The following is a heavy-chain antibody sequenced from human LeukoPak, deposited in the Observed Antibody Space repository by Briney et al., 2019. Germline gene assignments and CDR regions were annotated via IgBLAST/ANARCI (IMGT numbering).Heavy chain of an antibody. V-gene: IGHV3-23*01. CDR2: ISGSGGST. CDR3: AKGGIRIAARRTPNWFDP. CDR1: GFTFSSYA. Sequence: GGSLRLSCAASGFTFSSYAMSWVRQAPGKGLEWVSAISGSGGSTYYADSVKGRFTISGDNSKNTLYLQMNSLRAEDTAVYYCAKGGIRIAARRTPNWFDPWGQGTLVTVSS. J-gene: IGHJ5*02. D-gene: IGHD6-6*01.